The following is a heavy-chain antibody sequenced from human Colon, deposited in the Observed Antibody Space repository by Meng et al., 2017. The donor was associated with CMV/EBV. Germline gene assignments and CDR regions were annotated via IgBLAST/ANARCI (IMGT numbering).Heavy chain of an antibody. Sequence: SLKISCAASGFTFDDYAMHWVRQAPGKGLEWVSGISWNSGSIGYADSVKGRFTISRDNAKNSLYLQMNSLRAEDTAVYYCARYLLPRSIRGSYYFGMDVWGQGTTVTVSS. J-gene: IGHJ6*02. CDR1: GFTFDDYA. CDR3: ARYLLPRSIRGSYYFGMDV. CDR2: ISWNSGSI. D-gene: IGHD3-10*01. V-gene: IGHV3-9*01.